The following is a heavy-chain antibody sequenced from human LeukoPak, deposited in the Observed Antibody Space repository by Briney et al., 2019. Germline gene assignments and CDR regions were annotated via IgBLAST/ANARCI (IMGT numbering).Heavy chain of an antibody. CDR3: ARDLLGAGDLLSNFDY. Sequence: GGSLRLSCAASGFTFSDYAMHWVRQAPGKGLEWVAVISYDGSKKYYADSVKGRFTISRDNSKNTVFLQMNSLGAEETAVYYCARDLLGAGDLLSNFDYWGQGTLVTVSS. CDR2: ISYDGSKK. J-gene: IGHJ4*02. D-gene: IGHD3-10*01. V-gene: IGHV3-30-3*01. CDR1: GFTFSDYA.